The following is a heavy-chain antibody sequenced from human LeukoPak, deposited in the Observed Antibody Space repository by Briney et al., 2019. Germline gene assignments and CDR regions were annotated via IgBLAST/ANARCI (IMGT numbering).Heavy chain of an antibody. D-gene: IGHD6-19*01. Sequence: PGGSLRLSCAASGFTFSNFAVHWVRQAPGKGPEYVAVISSSGDTTYFANAVQGRFTISRDNSKNTVYLQMGSLRVEDTAVYYCAKDEAGYSSGWGQGTLVTVSS. CDR1: GFTFSNFA. CDR3: AKDEAGYSSG. V-gene: IGHV3-64*01. J-gene: IGHJ4*02. CDR2: ISSSGDTT.